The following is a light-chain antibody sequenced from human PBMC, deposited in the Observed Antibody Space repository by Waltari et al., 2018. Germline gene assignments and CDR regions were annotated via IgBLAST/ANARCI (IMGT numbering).Light chain of an antibody. CDR2: DAS. V-gene: IGKV1-5*01. Sequence: DIQMTQSPSTLSASVGDRATITCRASQSISSWLAWYQQKSGKAPKLLIYDASSLEIGVPSRFSGSGSGTEFTLTISSLQPDDFATYYCQQYNSYSTFGQGTKVEIK. CDR3: QQYNSYST. CDR1: QSISSW. J-gene: IGKJ1*01.